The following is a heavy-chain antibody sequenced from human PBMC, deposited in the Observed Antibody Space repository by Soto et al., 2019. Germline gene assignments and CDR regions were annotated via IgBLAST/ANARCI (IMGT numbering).Heavy chain of an antibody. CDR2: VSASGGRT. D-gene: IGHD3-3*01. Sequence: EVQLLESGGGLVQSGGSLRLSCAASGFTFSSYDMNWVRQAPGEGLEWVSAVSASGGRTYYADSVKGRFTISRDNSKNTLYLQMNSLRGEDMAVYFCAKEQYDDAGPDYWGQGTLVTVSS. CDR1: GFTFSSYD. V-gene: IGHV3-23*01. J-gene: IGHJ4*02. CDR3: AKEQYDDAGPDY.